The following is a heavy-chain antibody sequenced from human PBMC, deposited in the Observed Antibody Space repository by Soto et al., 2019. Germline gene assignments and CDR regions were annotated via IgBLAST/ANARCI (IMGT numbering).Heavy chain of an antibody. V-gene: IGHV3-30*18. CDR2: ISRDGSNK. Sequence: VGSLRLSCAASGFTFSSYGMHWVRQAPGKGLEWVAFISRDGSNKYYADSMKGRITMSRDNSKSTLYLQMSSLRAEDTAVYYRTKRRNVLRFLEWSSGMEVWGQGTTVTVSS. J-gene: IGHJ6*02. CDR1: GFTFSSYG. CDR3: TKRRNVLRFLEWSSGMEV. D-gene: IGHD3-3*01.